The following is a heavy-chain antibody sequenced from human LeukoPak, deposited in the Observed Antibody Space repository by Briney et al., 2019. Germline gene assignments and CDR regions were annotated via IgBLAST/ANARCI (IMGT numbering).Heavy chain of an antibody. J-gene: IGHJ4*02. D-gene: IGHD1-26*01. CDR1: GGTFSSYA. Sequence: SVKVSCQASGGTFSSYAISWVRQAPGQGLEWMGGIIPIFGTANYAQKFQGRVTIIADESTSTAYMELSSLRSEDTAVYYCARGVVGATTGAYSFDYWGRGTLVTVSS. CDR3: ARGVVGATTGAYSFDY. V-gene: IGHV1-69*01. CDR2: IIPIFGTA.